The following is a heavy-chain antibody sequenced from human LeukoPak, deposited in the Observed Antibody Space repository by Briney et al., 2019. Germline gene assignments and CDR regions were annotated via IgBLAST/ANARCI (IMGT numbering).Heavy chain of an antibody. Sequence: GGSLRLSCAASGFTFSSYSMNWVCQAPAKGLEWVSSISSSSSYIYYADSVKGRFTISRDNAKNSLYLQMNSLRAEDTAVYYCARDRLVRGAIYPLEYYYYGMGVWGQGTTVTVSS. CDR2: ISSSSSYI. J-gene: IGHJ6*02. V-gene: IGHV3-21*01. D-gene: IGHD3-10*01. CDR1: GFTFSSYS. CDR3: ARDRLVRGAIYPLEYYYYGMGV.